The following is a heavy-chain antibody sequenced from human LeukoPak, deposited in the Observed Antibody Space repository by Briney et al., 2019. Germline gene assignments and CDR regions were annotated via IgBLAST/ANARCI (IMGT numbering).Heavy chain of an antibody. V-gene: IGHV3-48*04. CDR2: ISSSGSTI. CDR3: AREGAAYYDILTGYYNYFDY. J-gene: IGHJ4*02. CDR1: GFTFSTYD. D-gene: IGHD3-9*01. Sequence: GGSLRLSCAASGFTFSTYDMNWVRQAPGKGLEWVSYISSSGSTIYYADSVKGRFTISRDNAKNSLYLQMNSLRAEDTAVYYCAREGAAYYDILTGYYNYFDYWGQGTLVTVSS.